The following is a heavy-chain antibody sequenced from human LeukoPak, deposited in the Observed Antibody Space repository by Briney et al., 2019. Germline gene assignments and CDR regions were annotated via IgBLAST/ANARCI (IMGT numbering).Heavy chain of an antibody. Sequence: PGGSLRLSCAASGFTISSYWMHWVRQAPGKGLVWVSRINSDGSSTSYADSVKGRFTISRDNAKNTLYLQMNSLRAEDTAVYYCARESEMATIVSSYAFDIWGQGTMVTVSS. V-gene: IGHV3-74*01. CDR3: ARESEMATIVSSYAFDI. CDR1: GFTISSYW. CDR2: INSDGSST. J-gene: IGHJ3*02. D-gene: IGHD5-24*01.